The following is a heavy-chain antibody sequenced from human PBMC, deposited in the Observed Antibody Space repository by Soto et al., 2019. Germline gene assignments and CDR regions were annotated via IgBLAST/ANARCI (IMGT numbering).Heavy chain of an antibody. J-gene: IGHJ5*02. CDR2: IGTSSTYI. CDR1: GFTFSSSP. Sequence: EVQLVESGGGLVQPGGSLRLSCAASGFTFSSSPMNWLRQAPGKGLEWVAYIGTSSTYIHYADSVKGRFTISRDDAKNSLYLQMDSLRDEDTAVYDCASDAWDYGSGSHYNNWFDPWGQGTLVSVSS. D-gene: IGHD3-10*01. CDR3: ASDAWDYGSGSHYNNWFDP. V-gene: IGHV3-48*02.